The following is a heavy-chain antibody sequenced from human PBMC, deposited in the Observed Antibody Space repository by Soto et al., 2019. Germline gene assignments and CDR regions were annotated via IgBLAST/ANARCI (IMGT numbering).Heavy chain of an antibody. Sequence: EVPVVESGGGLVQPGGSLRLSCAASGFTFSRDAMHWVRQATGRGLEWVSGIGTSGDTYYAGSVKGRFTISRENAKNSVYLQMNSLRVGDTAVYYCARGALGFDPWGQGTLVAVSS. V-gene: IGHV3-13*04. CDR3: ARGALGFDP. CDR1: GFTFSRDA. CDR2: IGTSGDT. J-gene: IGHJ5*02. D-gene: IGHD6-6*01.